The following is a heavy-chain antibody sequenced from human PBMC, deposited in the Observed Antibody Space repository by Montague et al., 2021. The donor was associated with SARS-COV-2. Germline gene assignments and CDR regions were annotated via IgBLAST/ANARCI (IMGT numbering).Heavy chain of an antibody. CDR3: ARGSGWLGNAFDI. CDR2: INYSGRT. D-gene: IGHD6-19*01. Sequence: SETLSLTCTVSGGSISSNYWSWIRQPPGKGLEWIGYINYSGRTNYNPSRRGGATISVDTSKNQFSRKLSFVTAADTAVYFCARGSGWLGNAFDIWGQGTMVTVSS. V-gene: IGHV4-59*01. J-gene: IGHJ3*02. CDR1: GGSISSNY.